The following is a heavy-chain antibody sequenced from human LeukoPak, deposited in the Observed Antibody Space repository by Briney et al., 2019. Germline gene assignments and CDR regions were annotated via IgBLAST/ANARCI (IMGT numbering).Heavy chain of an antibody. D-gene: IGHD3-10*01. CDR2: INPNSGGT. CDR1: GYTFTGYY. CDR3: ARGLSYGSGSWNY. Sequence: APVKVFCKASGYTFTGYYMHWVRQAPGQGLEWMGRINPNSGGTNYAQKFQGRVTMTRDTSISTAYMELSRLRSDDTAVYYCARGLSYGSGSWNYWGQGTLVTVSS. J-gene: IGHJ4*02. V-gene: IGHV1-2*06.